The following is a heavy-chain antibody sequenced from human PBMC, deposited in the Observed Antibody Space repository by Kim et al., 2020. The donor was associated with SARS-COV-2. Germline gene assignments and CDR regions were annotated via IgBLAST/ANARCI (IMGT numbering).Heavy chain of an antibody. D-gene: IGHD6-13*01. CDR3: AKLPGYRSIAAAGRSY. CDR2: ISWNSGSI. J-gene: IGHJ4*02. Sequence: GGSLRLSCAASGFTFGDYAMHWVRQAPGKGLEWVSGISWNSGSIGYADSVKGRFTISRDNAKNSLYLQMNSLRAEDTALYYCAKLPGYRSIAAAGRSYWGQGTLVTVSS. V-gene: IGHV3-9*01. CDR1: GFTFGDYA.